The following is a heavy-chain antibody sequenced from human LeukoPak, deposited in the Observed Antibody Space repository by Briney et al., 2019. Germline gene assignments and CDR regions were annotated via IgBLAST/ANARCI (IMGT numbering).Heavy chain of an antibody. J-gene: IGHJ6*03. CDR2: INPNSGGT. CDR3: ARVRGTVWGLWDYYYMDV. CDR1: GYTFTGYY. V-gene: IGHV1-2*02. D-gene: IGHD3-16*01. Sequence: ASVKVSCKASGYTFTGYYMHWVRQAPRQGLEWMGWINPNSGGTNYAQKFQGRVTMTRDTSISTAYMELSRLRSDDTAVYYCARVRGTVWGLWDYYYMDVWGKGTTVTVSS.